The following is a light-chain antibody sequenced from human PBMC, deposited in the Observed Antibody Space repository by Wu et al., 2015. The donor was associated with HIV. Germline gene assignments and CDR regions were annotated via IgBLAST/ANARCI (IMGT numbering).Light chain of an antibody. CDR2: KAS. Sequence: DIQMTQSPSTLSASVGDRVTITCRASQTIRSWLAWYQQKPGKAPKVLIYKASTLETGVPSRFSGSGSGTEFTFTISSLQPDDFATYYCQQYHTFPWTFGRGTRVEIK. J-gene: IGKJ1*01. V-gene: IGKV1-5*03. CDR3: QQYHTFPWT. CDR1: QTIRSW.